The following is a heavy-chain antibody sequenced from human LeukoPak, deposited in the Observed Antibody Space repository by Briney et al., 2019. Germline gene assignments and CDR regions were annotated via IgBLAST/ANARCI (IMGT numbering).Heavy chain of an antibody. J-gene: IGHJ4*02. V-gene: IGHV1-2*02. CDR1: GYTFTGYY. Sequence: ASVKVSCKASGYTFTGYYMHWVRQAPGQGLEWMGWINPNSGGTKYAQKFLGKVTMTRDTSITTAYMELSRLTSNDTAVYYCARDTGFPFFDFWGQGTLVTVSS. CDR3: ARDTGFPFFDF. CDR2: INPNSGGT.